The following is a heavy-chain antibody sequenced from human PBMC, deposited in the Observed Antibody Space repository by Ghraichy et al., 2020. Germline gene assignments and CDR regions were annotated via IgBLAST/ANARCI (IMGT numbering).Heavy chain of an antibody. Sequence: SETLSLTCAVSGYSISNGYYWGWIRQPPGTGLEWIGNSFHSGNTNYNPSLKSRVTISVDTSKNQFSLKLSSVTAADTAVYYCARMLYWKMDVWGQGATVTVSS. J-gene: IGHJ6*02. V-gene: IGHV4-38-2*01. D-gene: IGHD1-1*01. CDR2: SFHSGNT. CDR1: GYSISNGYY. CDR3: ARMLYWKMDV.